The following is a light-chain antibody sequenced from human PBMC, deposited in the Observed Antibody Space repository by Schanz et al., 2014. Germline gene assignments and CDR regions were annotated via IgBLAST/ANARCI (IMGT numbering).Light chain of an antibody. Sequence: EIVMTQSPATLSVSPGERATLSCRASQSVSSNLAWYQQKPGQAPRLLIYGASNRATGIPARFGGSGSGTDFTLTISRLEPEDFAVYYCQQYGTSPTYTFGQGTKLEIK. CDR1: QSVSSN. CDR2: GAS. J-gene: IGKJ2*01. CDR3: QQYGTSPTYT. V-gene: IGKV3-15*01.